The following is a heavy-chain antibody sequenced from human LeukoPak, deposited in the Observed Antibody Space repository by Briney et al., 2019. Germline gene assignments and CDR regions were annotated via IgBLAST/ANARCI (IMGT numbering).Heavy chain of an antibody. CDR1: GYNFNNYV. D-gene: IGHD2-15*01. V-gene: IGHV1-18*01. Sequence: GASVKVSCKASGYNFNNYVVSWVRQAPGQGLEWMGWTSAYNGNTIYAQKVKGRVTMTTDTSTSTAYMELRSLKSDDTAVYYCARASYCSDGSCYSDYWGQGTLVTVSS. CDR2: TSAYNGNT. J-gene: IGHJ4*02. CDR3: ARASYCSDGSCYSDY.